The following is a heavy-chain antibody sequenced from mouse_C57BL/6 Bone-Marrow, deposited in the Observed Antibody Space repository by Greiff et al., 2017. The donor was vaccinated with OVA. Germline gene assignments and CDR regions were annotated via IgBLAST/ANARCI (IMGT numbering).Heavy chain of an antibody. CDR2: ISSGGSYT. V-gene: IGHV5-6*02. D-gene: IGHD1-1*01. J-gene: IGHJ2*01. CDR3: ARRSGSSYAYYFDY. CDR1: GFTFSSYG. Sequence: DVMLVESGGDLVKPGGSLKLSCAASGFTFSSYGMSWVRQTPDKRLEWVATISSGGSYTYYPDSVKGRFTISRDNAKNTLYLQMSSLKSEDTAVYYCARRSGSSYAYYFDYWGKGTTLTVSS.